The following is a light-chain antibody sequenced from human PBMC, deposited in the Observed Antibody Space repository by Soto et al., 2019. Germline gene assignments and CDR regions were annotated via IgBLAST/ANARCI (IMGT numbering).Light chain of an antibody. CDR1: SNDFGKYTF. Sequence: QSVLTQPASVSGAPGQSITISCTGTSNDFGKYTFVSWYAQHPGKAPKLIIFEVSKRPSGVSNRFSGSKSGNTASLTISGLQAEDEADYFCCLYGGSNNYLVFGGGTKVTVL. CDR2: EVS. V-gene: IGLV2-23*02. CDR3: CLYGGSNNYLV. J-gene: IGLJ2*01.